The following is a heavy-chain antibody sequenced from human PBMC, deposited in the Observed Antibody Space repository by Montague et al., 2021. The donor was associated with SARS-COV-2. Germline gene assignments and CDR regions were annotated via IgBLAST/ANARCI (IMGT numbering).Heavy chain of an antibody. CDR1: GFTFSSYA. V-gene: IGHV3-30-3*01. CDR2: ISYDGSNK. J-gene: IGHJ6*02. Sequence: SLSLSASGFTFSSYAMHWVRQAPGKGLEWVAVISYDGSNKYYADSVKGRFTISRDNSKNTLYLQMNSLRAEDTAVYYCARDPFYYDILTGYLLSQNYYYYGMDVWGQGTTVTVSS. D-gene: IGHD3-9*01. CDR3: ARDPFYYDILTGYLLSQNYYYYGMDV.